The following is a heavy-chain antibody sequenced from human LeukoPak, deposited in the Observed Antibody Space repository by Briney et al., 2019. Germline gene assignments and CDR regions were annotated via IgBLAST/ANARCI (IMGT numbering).Heavy chain of an antibody. CDR3: ARWMHITGDIYETLDI. V-gene: IGHV6-1*01. CDR1: GDSVSTNSAA. J-gene: IGHJ3*02. Sequence: SQTLSLTCAIFGDSVSTNSAAWNWIRQSPSRGLEWLGRTYYLSQWHNDYAVSVKSRITINPDTSKNQFSLHLNSVTPEDTGVYYCARWMHITGDIYETLDIWGQGTMVTVSS. D-gene: IGHD1-20*01. CDR2: TYYLSQWHN.